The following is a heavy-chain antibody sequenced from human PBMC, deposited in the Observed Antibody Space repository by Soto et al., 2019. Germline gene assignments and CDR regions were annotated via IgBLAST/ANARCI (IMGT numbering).Heavy chain of an antibody. CDR1: GYTFTSYG. Sequence: QVQLVQSGAEVKKPGASVKVSCKASGYTFTSYGISWVRQAPGQGLEWMGWISAYNGNTNYAQKLQGRVTMTTDTTTSTAYMELRSLRTDDTAVYYCARDAVGITGTTRYYYGMDVWGQGTTVTVSS. V-gene: IGHV1-18*01. J-gene: IGHJ6*02. CDR3: ARDAVGITGTTRYYYGMDV. D-gene: IGHD1-7*01. CDR2: ISAYNGNT.